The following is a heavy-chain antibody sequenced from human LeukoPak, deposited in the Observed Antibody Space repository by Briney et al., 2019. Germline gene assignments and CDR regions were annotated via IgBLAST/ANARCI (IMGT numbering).Heavy chain of an antibody. CDR3: ASGVSEQQPSDLNWFDP. D-gene: IGHD6-13*01. Sequence: GASVKVSCKASGYTFTSYDINWVRQAPGQGLEWMGRIIPILGIANYAQKFQGRVTITADKSTSTAYMELSSLRSEDTAVYYCASGVSEQQPSDLNWFDPWGQGTLVTVSS. V-gene: IGHV1-69*04. CDR1: GYTFTSYD. CDR2: IIPILGIA. J-gene: IGHJ5*02.